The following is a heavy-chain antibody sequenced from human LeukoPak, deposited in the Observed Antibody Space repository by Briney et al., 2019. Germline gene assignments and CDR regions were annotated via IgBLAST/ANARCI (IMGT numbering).Heavy chain of an antibody. V-gene: IGHV4-59*01. CDR3: AREGYSSGWYGSLGY. J-gene: IGHJ4*02. CDR2: IYYSGST. CDR1: GGSISSYY. D-gene: IGHD6-19*01. Sequence: SETLSLTCTVSGGSISSYYWSWIRQPPGKGLEWSGYIYYSGSTNYNPSLKSRVTISVDTSKNQFSLKLSSVTAADTAVYYCAREGYSSGWYGSLGYWGQGTLVTVSS.